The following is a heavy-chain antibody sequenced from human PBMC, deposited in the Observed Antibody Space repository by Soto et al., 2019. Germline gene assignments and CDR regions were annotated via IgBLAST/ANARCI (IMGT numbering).Heavy chain of an antibody. D-gene: IGHD2-15*01. CDR1: GGSFSGYY. Sequence: PSETLSLTCAVYGGSFSGYYWSWIRQPPGKGLEWIGEINHSGSTNYNPSLKSRVTISVDTSKNQFSLKLSSVTAADTAVYYCARGYCSGGSCHFYDAFDIWGQGTMVTVSS. J-gene: IGHJ3*02. CDR3: ARGYCSGGSCHFYDAFDI. V-gene: IGHV4-34*01. CDR2: INHSGST.